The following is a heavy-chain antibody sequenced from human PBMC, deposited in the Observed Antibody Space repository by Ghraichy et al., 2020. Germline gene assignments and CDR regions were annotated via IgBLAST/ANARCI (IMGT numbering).Heavy chain of an antibody. D-gene: IGHD6-19*01. V-gene: IGHV3-23*01. Sequence: GESLNISCAASGFTFSSYAMSWVRQAPGKGLEWVSAISGSGGSTYYADSVKGRFTISRDNSKNTLYLQMNSLRAEDTAVYYCAKDSSRVAVAGLDYWGQGTLVTVSS. CDR2: ISGSGGST. J-gene: IGHJ4*02. CDR3: AKDSSRVAVAGLDY. CDR1: GFTFSSYA.